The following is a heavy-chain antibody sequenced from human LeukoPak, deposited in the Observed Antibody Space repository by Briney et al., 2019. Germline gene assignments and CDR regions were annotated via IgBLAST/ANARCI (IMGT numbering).Heavy chain of an antibody. J-gene: IGHJ4*02. CDR2: ISDSGGRT. V-gene: IGHV3-23*01. D-gene: IGHD3-22*01. CDR1: GITLSNYG. CDR3: AKRGVVIRVILVGFHKEAYYFDS. Sequence: GGSLRLSCAVSGITLSNYGMSWVRQAPGKGLEWVAGISDSGGRTNYADSVKGRFTISGGNPKNTLYLQMNSLRAEDTAVYFCAKRGVVIRVILVGFHKEAYYFDSWGQGALVTVSS.